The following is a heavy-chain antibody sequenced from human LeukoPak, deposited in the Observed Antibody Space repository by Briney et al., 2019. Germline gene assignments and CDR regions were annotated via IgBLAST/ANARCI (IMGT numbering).Heavy chain of an antibody. CDR2: INHSGST. CDR1: GGSFSGYY. D-gene: IGHD3-10*01. Sequence: PSETLSLTCAVYGGSFSGYYWSWIRQPPGKGLEWIGEINHSGSTNYNPSLKSRVTISVDTSKNQFSLKLSTVTAADTAVYYCARYRYAGSTSQLDYWGQGTLVTVSS. CDR3: ARYRYAGSTSQLDY. J-gene: IGHJ4*02. V-gene: IGHV4-34*01.